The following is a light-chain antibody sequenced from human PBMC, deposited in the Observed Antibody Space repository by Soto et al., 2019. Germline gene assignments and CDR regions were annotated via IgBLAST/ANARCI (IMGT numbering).Light chain of an antibody. J-gene: IGKJ4*01. V-gene: IGKV1-39*01. CDR2: AAS. CDR1: QSISSY. CDR3: QQSYSTPVLT. Sequence: DIQMTQSPSSLSASVGDRVTITCRASQSISSYLNWYQQKPGKAPKLLIYAASSLQSGVPSRFSGSGSGTDFPLTISSLQPEDFATYYCQQSYSTPVLTFGGGTKVEIK.